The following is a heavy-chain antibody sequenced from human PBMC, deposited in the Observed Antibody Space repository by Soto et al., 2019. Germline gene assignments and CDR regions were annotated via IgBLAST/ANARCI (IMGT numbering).Heavy chain of an antibody. CDR3: ARDQTKWLTDAFDI. CDR2: ISPYNGNT. D-gene: IGHD5-12*01. CDR1: GYTLISYG. V-gene: IGHV1-18*01. J-gene: IGHJ3*02. Sequence: HVQLVQSGAEVKKPGASLKVSCKASGYTLISYGVSWVRQAPGQGLEWLGWISPYNGNTNYAQKFQGRITMTTDTSTSTVYMDLRSLRTDDTAVYYWARDQTKWLTDAFDIWVQGTMVVVSS.